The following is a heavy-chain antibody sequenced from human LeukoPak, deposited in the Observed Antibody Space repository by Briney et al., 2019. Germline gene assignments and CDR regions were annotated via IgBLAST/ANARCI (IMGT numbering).Heavy chain of an antibody. D-gene: IGHD6-19*01. V-gene: IGHV3-21*01. CDR3: AKGKDSVAGATNDY. Sequence: KTGGSLRLSCAVSGFTFSSYSMSWVRQVPGKGLEWVSSISSSGTYKYYADSVKGRFTISRDNAKNSLYLQMNSLRAEDTAVYYCAKGKDSVAGATNDYWGQGTLVTVSS. CDR2: ISSSGTYK. CDR1: GFTFSSYS. J-gene: IGHJ4*02.